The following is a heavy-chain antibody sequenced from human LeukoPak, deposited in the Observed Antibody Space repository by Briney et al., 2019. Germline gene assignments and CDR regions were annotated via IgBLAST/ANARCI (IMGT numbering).Heavy chain of an antibody. CDR2: ISSSGSTI. CDR1: GFTFSSYE. CDR3: ARATYYYDR. D-gene: IGHD3-22*01. Sequence: GGSLRLSCAASGFTFSSYEMNWVRQAPGKVLEWVSYISSSGSTIYYADSVKGRFTISRDNAKNSLYLQMNSLRAEDTAVYYRARATYYYDRWGQGTLVTVSS. V-gene: IGHV3-48*03. J-gene: IGHJ4*02.